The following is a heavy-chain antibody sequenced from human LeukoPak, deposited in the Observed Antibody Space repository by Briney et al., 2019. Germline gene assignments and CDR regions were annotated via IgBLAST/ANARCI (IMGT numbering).Heavy chain of an antibody. Sequence: PGGSLRLSCAASGFTFSSYAMSWVRQAPGKGLEWVSAISGSGGSTYYADSVKGRFTISRDNSKITLYLQMNSLRAEDTAVYYCAKNKGSGSYYSYYYYGMDVWGQGTTVTVSS. V-gene: IGHV3-23*01. CDR3: AKNKGSGSYYSYYYYGMDV. D-gene: IGHD3-10*01. CDR1: GFTFSSYA. CDR2: ISGSGGST. J-gene: IGHJ6*02.